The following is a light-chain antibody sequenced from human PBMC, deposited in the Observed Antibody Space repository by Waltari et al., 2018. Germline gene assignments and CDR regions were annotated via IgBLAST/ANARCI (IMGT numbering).Light chain of an antibody. Sequence: DIQMTQSPSTLSASVGDRLTITCRASQSISSSLAWYQQKPGKAPKVLIYDASNLERGVPSRFSGSGSGTGFTLTISSLQPDDSATYYCQRYNGRSGTFGQGTKVEIK. CDR2: DAS. CDR3: QRYNGRSGT. V-gene: IGKV1-5*01. CDR1: QSISSS. J-gene: IGKJ1*01.